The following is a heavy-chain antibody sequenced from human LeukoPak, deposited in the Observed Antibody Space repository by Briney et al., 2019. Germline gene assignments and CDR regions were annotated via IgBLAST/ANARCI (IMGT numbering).Heavy chain of an antibody. CDR1: GGSISSSSYY. CDR3: ARVITMVRGVTAYYYYGMDV. D-gene: IGHD3-10*01. V-gene: IGHV4-39*01. CDR2: IYYSGST. Sequence: SETLSLTCTASGGSISSSSYYWGWLRQPPGKGLEWIGSIYYSGSTYYNPSLKSRVTISVDTSKNQFSLKLSSVTAADTAVYYCARVITMVRGVTAYYYYGMDVWGQGTTVTVSS. J-gene: IGHJ6*02.